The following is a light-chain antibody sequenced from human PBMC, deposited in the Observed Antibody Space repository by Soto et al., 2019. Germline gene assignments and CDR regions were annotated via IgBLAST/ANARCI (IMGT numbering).Light chain of an antibody. V-gene: IGKV1-39*01. CDR3: QQSYSAPVT. CDR1: QSISTS. J-gene: IGKJ1*01. CDR2: DVS. Sequence: DIQMTQSPSSLSASVGDRVTITCRASQSISTSLNWYQQKPGKAPKLLIYDVSPLQSGVPARFSGSGSGADFTLTISSLQPEDFATYLCQQSYSAPVTFGQGTKVAIQ.